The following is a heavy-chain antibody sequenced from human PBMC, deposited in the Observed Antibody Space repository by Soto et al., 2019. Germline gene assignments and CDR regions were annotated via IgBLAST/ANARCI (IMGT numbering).Heavy chain of an antibody. V-gene: IGHV1-69*02. Sequence: QVQLVQSGAAVKKPGSSVKVSCKASGGTFSSYTISWVRQAPGQGLEWMGRIIRILGIANYAQKFQGRVTITADKSTSTAYMELSSLRSDDTAVYYCAGGGEDRSGYLDYWGQGTLVTVSS. D-gene: IGHD3-22*01. J-gene: IGHJ4*02. CDR3: AGGGEDRSGYLDY. CDR2: IIRILGIA. CDR1: GGTFSSYT.